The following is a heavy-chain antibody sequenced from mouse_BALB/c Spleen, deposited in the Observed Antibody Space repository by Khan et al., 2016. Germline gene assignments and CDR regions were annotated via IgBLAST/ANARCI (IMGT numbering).Heavy chain of an antibody. J-gene: IGHJ3*01. V-gene: IGHV14-3*02. D-gene: IGHD2-4*01. CDR3: ARSPYDYDVGFAS. Sequence: IQLVQSGAELVKPGASVKLSCTASGFNIKDTYMHWVKQRPEQGLEWIGRLDPANGNTKYDPKFQGKATITADTSSNTAYLQLSSLTSEDTAVYYCARSPYDYDVGFASWGQGTLVTVSA. CDR2: LDPANGNT. CDR1: GFNIKDTY.